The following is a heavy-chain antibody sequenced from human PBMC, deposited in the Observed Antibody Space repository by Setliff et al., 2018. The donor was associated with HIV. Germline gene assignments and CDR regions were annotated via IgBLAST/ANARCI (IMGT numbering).Heavy chain of an antibody. CDR1: GDSINSGGYY. CDR3: ARGGGIRDAFDV. Sequence: PSETLSLTCTVSGDSINSGGYYWTWIRQHPGKGLEWNGYIYNSGNTSYNPSLKSRLTISLDTSKNQFSLKLSSVTAADTAVYYCARGGGIRDAFDVWGQGTLVTVSS. CDR2: IYNSGNT. V-gene: IGHV4-31*03. J-gene: IGHJ3*01. D-gene: IGHD3-16*01.